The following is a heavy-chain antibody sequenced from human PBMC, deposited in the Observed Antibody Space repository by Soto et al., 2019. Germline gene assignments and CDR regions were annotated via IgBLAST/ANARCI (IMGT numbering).Heavy chain of an antibody. J-gene: IGHJ5*02. Sequence: SGPTLVHHTQTLTLTCTFSGFSLSTSGVGVGWIRQPPGKALEWLALIYWNDDKRYSPSLKSRLTITKDTSKNQVVLTMTNMDPVDTATYYCAHSRPGRYYDILTGYRYNWFDPWGQGTLVTVSS. CDR3: AHSRPGRYYDILTGYRYNWFDP. D-gene: IGHD3-9*01. CDR1: GFSLSTSGVG. CDR2: IYWNDDK. V-gene: IGHV2-5*01.